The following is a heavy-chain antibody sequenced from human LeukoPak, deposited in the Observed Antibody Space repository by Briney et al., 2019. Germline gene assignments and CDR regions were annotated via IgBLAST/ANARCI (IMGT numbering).Heavy chain of an antibody. CDR3: ARDLGYDSSGYYRTPAYFDY. CDR2: ISPHNGNT. J-gene: IGHJ4*02. Sequence: ASVKVSCKASGYTFSSYGISWVRQAPGQGLAWMGWISPHNGNTNYAQKLQGRVTMTTDTSTSTVYMELRSLRSDDTAVYYCARDLGYDSSGYYRTPAYFDYWGQGTLVTVSS. D-gene: IGHD3-22*01. V-gene: IGHV1-18*01. CDR1: GYTFSSYG.